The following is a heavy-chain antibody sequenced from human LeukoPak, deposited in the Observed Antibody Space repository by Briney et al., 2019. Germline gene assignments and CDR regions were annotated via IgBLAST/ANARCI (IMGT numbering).Heavy chain of an antibody. CDR1: GDSISSNYW. D-gene: IGHD6-19*01. CDR2: IYYSGST. Sequence: SDTLSLTCAVSGDSISSNYWWSWIRQSPEKGLEWIGYIYYSGSTHQNPSLQSRLTMSVDTSKNQFSLKLSSVTAVGTAVYYCARKASGWYAFDIWGQGTTVTVSS. J-gene: IGHJ3*02. CDR3: ARKASGWYAFDI. V-gene: IGHV4-28*01.